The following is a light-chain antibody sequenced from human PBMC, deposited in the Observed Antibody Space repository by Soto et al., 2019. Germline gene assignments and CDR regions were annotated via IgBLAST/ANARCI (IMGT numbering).Light chain of an antibody. V-gene: IGLV2-14*03. CDR1: SSDVGGYNY. J-gene: IGLJ1*01. CDR2: NVN. Sequence: CALTQPASGTGSPGRSITISCTGTSSDVGGYNYVSWYQHHPGKAPKLMIYNVNNRPSGVSNRFSGSKSGNTASLTISGLQAEDEADYFCTSYTSTSTPYVFGSGTKVTVL. CDR3: TSYTSTSTPYV.